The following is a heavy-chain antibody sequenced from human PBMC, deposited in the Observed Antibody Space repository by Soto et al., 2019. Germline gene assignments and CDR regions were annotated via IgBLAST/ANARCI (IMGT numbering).Heavy chain of an antibody. CDR2: ISGSGGST. V-gene: IGHV3-23*01. CDR3: AKLGVWSGAYYYMDV. CDR1: GFTFKSYA. D-gene: IGHD3-3*01. Sequence: GGSLRLSCAASGFTFKSYAMSWVRQAPGKGLEWVSAISGSGGSTYYADSVKGRFTISRDTSKNALYLQMNSLRAEDTAVYYCAKLGVWSGAYYYMDVWGKGTTVTVSS. J-gene: IGHJ6*03.